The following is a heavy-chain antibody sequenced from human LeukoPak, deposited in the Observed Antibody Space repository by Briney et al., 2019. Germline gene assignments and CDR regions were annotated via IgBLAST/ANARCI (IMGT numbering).Heavy chain of an antibody. CDR3: VKGGDYSIARNYYYNGLDA. CDR2: ISGSGGGT. D-gene: IGHD4-17*01. CDR1: GFTFTDYA. J-gene: IGHJ6*02. Sequence: GGSLTLSRVASGFTFTDYAMNWVRQAPGKGLEWVSSISGSGGGTYYADSVRGRSIISRDNSENMVHLQLTRLRVEDTAAYYCVKGGDYSIARNYYYNGLDAWGQGTTVIVSS. V-gene: IGHV3-23*01.